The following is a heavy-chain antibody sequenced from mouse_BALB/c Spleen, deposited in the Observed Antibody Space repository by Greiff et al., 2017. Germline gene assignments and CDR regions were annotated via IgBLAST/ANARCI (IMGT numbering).Heavy chain of an antibody. J-gene: IGHJ3*01. CDR3: ARDYGSFAY. Sequence: EVKVVESGGGLVKPGGSLKLSCAASGFTFSDYYMYWVRQTPEKRLEWVATISDGGSYTYYPDSVKGRFTISRDNAKNNLYLQMSSLKSEDTAMYYCARDYGSFAYWGQGTLVTVSA. V-gene: IGHV5-4*02. CDR2: ISDGGSYT. CDR1: GFTFSDYY. D-gene: IGHD1-1*01.